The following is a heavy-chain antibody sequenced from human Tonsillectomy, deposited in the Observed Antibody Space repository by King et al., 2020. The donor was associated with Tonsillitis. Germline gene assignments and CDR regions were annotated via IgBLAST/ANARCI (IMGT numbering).Heavy chain of an antibody. J-gene: IGHJ4*02. CDR3: ARVGSTVAAGTVDY. D-gene: IGHD6-13*01. Sequence: VQLVESGGGLVKPGGSLRLSCAASGFTFSDYYMSWIRQAPGKGLQWISYISSSSSHTPYAESVKGRFTISRDNAINSLYLQMNSLRAEDTAVYYCARVGSTVAAGTVDYWGQGTLVTVSS. CDR2: ISSSSSHT. V-gene: IGHV3-11*05. CDR1: GFTFSDYY.